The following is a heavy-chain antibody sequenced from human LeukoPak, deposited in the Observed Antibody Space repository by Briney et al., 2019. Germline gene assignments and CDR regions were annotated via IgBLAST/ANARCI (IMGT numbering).Heavy chain of an antibody. J-gene: IGHJ4*02. CDR2: ISSSSSYI. CDR3: ARGREADY. D-gene: IGHD1-26*01. V-gene: IGHV3-21*01. CDR1: GFTFSSYW. Sequence: GGSLRLSCAASGFTFSSYWMSWVRQAPGKGLEWVSSISSSSSYIYYADSVKGRFTISRDNAKNSLYLQMNSLRADDTAVYYCARGREADYWGQGTLVTVSS.